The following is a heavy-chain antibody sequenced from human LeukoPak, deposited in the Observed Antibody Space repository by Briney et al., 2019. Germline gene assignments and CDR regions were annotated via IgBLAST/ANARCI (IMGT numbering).Heavy chain of an antibody. CDR1: GYTFTVKF. J-gene: IGHJ4*02. D-gene: IGHD2-21*01. CDR3: AIENFSGAGGCSKAFDY. Sequence: ASVKVPCKTSGYTFTVKFLHWLRQAPGQGLEWMGGFDPQRGDTVYSPKFRGRVTVTRDTSVTTPYMYLSRLSSDDSAVYFCAIENFSGAGGCSKAFDYWGQGTLVIVSS. CDR2: FDPQRGDT. V-gene: IGHV1-2*02.